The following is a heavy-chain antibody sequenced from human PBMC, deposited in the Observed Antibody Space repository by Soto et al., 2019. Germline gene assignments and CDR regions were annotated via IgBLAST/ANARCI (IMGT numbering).Heavy chain of an antibody. D-gene: IGHD3-22*01. V-gene: IGHV3-23*01. CDR3: AKTDHNYYDSSGYVDY. Sequence: PGGSLRLSCAASGFTFSSYAVSWVRQAPGKGLEWVSAISGSGGSTYYADSVKGRFTISRDNSKNTLYLQMNSLRAEDTAVYYCAKTDHNYYDSSGYVDYWGQGTLVTVSS. J-gene: IGHJ4*02. CDR1: GFTFSSYA. CDR2: ISGSGGST.